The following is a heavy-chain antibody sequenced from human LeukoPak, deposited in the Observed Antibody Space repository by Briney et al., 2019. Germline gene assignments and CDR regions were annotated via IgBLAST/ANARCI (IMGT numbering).Heavy chain of an antibody. CDR3: ASGWAAAGNYFDY. J-gene: IGHJ4*02. V-gene: IGHV5-51*01. Sequence: GESLKISCKGSGYSFTTYWVGWLRQMPGKGLEWMGTIYPGDSDTRYSPSFQGQVTISADKSISTAYLQWSSLKASDTAMYYCASGWAAAGNYFDYWGQGTLVTVSS. D-gene: IGHD6-13*01. CDR2: IYPGDSDT. CDR1: GYSFTTYW.